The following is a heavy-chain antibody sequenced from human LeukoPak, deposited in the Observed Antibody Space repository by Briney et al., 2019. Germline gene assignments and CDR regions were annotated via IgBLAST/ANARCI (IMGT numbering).Heavy chain of an antibody. Sequence: GGSLRLSCAASGFTFSSYGMSWVRQAPGKGLDWVSSINGGGGSTYYADSVKGRFTISRDNSKNTLYLQMNSLRAEDTAVYYCAKIGANVGFWGQGTLVTVSS. CDR2: INGGGGST. CDR3: AKIGANVGF. J-gene: IGHJ4*02. D-gene: IGHD4/OR15-4a*01. V-gene: IGHV3-23*01. CDR1: GFTFSSYG.